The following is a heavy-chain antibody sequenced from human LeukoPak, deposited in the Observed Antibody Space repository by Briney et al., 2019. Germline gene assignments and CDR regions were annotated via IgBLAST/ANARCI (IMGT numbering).Heavy chain of an antibody. CDR1: EFTFGSYW. CDR3: ARDSSPYCGDDCYFDAFDL. Sequence: GGSLTLSCAASEFTFGSYWMTWVRQAPGKGLEWVANINRDGSKNHFVDSVKGRFTISRDNAKNFLYLQMNRLRAEDTAVYFCARDSSPYCGDDCYFDAFDLWGQGTMVTVSS. V-gene: IGHV3-7*03. J-gene: IGHJ3*01. D-gene: IGHD2-21*02. CDR2: INRDGSKN.